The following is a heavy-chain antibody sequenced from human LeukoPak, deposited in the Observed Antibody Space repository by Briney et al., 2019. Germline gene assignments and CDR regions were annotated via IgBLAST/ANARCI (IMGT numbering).Heavy chain of an antibody. CDR3: ARDLSLYCSGGSCYSLNY. Sequence: GGSLRLSCTASGFTFSSYSMNWVRQAPGKGLEWVSYVSSSGSTIYYADSVKGRFTISRDNAKNSLYLQMNSLRAEDTAVYYCARDLSLYCSGGSCYSLNYWGQGTLVTVSS. D-gene: IGHD2-15*01. CDR1: GFTFSSYS. J-gene: IGHJ4*02. CDR2: VSSSGSTI. V-gene: IGHV3-48*04.